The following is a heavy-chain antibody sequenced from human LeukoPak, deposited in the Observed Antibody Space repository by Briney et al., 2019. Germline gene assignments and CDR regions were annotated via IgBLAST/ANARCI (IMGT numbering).Heavy chain of an antibody. D-gene: IGHD3-9*01. CDR1: GGTFSSYA. CDR3: ARGAKNYDILTGSPSYYYYYMDV. V-gene: IGHV1-69*05. J-gene: IGHJ6*03. Sequence: SVKVSCKASGGTFSSYAISWVRQAPGQGLEWMGGIIPILGTANYAQKFQGRVTITTDESTSTAYMELSSLRSEDTAVYYCARGAKNYDILTGSPSYYYYYMDVWGKGTTVTVSS. CDR2: IIPILGTA.